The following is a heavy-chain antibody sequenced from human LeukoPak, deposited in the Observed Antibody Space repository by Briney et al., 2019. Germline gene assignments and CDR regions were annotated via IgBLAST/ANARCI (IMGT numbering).Heavy chain of an antibody. V-gene: IGHV4-61*02. Sequence: SETLSLTCTVSGGSISSGSYYWSWIRQPAGKGLEWIGRIYTSGSTNYNPSLKSRVTISVDTSKNQFSLKLSSVTAADTAVYYCARDVGTYDSSGYYYFWFDPWGQGTLVTVSS. CDR3: ARDVGTYDSSGYYYFWFDP. CDR2: IYTSGST. D-gene: IGHD3-22*01. J-gene: IGHJ5*02. CDR1: GGSISSGSYY.